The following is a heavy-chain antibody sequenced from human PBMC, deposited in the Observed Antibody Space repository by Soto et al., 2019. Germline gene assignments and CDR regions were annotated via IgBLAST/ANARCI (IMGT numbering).Heavy chain of an antibody. CDR3: ARLDAGAWSGKENSGAFDM. Sequence: QVQLVQSGAEVKKPGASVKVSCKASGYTFTSYYMHWVRQAPGQGHEWMGKIYPRWGSTDNAQKYQGRVTMTWDTSTSTVYMELSSLRSEDSAVYYCARLDAGAWSGKENSGAFDMWGQGKMDTVSS. D-gene: IGHD3-3*01. J-gene: IGHJ3*02. CDR2: IYPRWGST. CDR1: GYTFTSYY. V-gene: IGHV1-46*03.